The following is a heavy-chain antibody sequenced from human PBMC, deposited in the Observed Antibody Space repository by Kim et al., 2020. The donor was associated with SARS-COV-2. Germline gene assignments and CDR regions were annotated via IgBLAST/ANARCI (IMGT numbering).Heavy chain of an antibody. D-gene: IGHD5-18*01. Sequence: GGSLRLSCAASGFTFSDYYMSWIRQAPGKGLEWVSYISSSGSTIYYADSVKGRFTISRDNAKNSLYLQMNSLRAEDTAVYYCARAVDTAMVGAFDIWGQGTMVTVSS. CDR2: ISSSGSTI. V-gene: IGHV3-11*01. CDR3: ARAVDTAMVGAFDI. CDR1: GFTFSDYY. J-gene: IGHJ3*02.